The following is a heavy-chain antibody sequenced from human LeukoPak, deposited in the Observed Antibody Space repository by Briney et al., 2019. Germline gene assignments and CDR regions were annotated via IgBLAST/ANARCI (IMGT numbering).Heavy chain of an antibody. Sequence: PGGSLRLSCAASGFTFSSYAMHWVRQAPGKGLEYVSTISSNGGSTYYANSVKGRFTISRDNSKNTLYLQMGSLRAEDMAVYYCASLVGGSYSDYWGQGTLVTVSS. CDR2: ISSNGGST. CDR3: ASLVGGSYSDY. V-gene: IGHV3-64*01. J-gene: IGHJ4*02. CDR1: GFTFSSYA. D-gene: IGHD1-26*01.